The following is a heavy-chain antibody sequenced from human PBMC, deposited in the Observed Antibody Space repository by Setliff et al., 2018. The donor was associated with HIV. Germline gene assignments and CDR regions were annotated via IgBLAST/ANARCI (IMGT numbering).Heavy chain of an antibody. CDR1: GGSINRSNYY. J-gene: IGHJ5*02. Sequence: SETLSLTCTVPGGSINRSNYYWGWIRQPPGKGLEWIGTISYTGSTYYDPSLKSRVTISVDTSKNQFSLKLYSVTAADTSVYYCARRWGIRGYSSWGQGTLVTVSS. D-gene: IGHD5-18*01. CDR2: ISYTGST. V-gene: IGHV4-39*07. CDR3: ARRWGIRGYSS.